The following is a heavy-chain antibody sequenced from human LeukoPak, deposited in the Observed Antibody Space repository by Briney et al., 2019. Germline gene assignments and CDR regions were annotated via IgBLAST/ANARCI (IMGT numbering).Heavy chain of an antibody. D-gene: IGHD1-26*01. CDR1: GFTFSSYA. J-gene: IGHJ6*02. CDR3: ARDLGAPWEPGYDPDYYGMDV. CDR2: ISGSGGST. Sequence: QPGGSLRLSCAASGFTFSSYAMSWVRQAPGKGLEWVSAISGSGGSTYYADSVKGRFTISRDNAKNSLYLQMNSLRAEDTAVYYCARDLGAPWEPGYDPDYYGMDVWGQGTTVTVSS. V-gene: IGHV3-23*01.